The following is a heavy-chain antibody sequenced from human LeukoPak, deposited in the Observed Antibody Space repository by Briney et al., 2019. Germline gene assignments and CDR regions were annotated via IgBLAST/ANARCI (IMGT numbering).Heavy chain of an antibody. CDR1: GGTFSSYA. V-gene: IGHV1-69*06. CDR3: ARSQWLRGYAFDI. CDR2: IIPIFGTA. D-gene: IGHD6-19*01. J-gene: IGHJ3*02. Sequence: GASVKVSCKASGGTFSSYAISWVRQAPGQGLEWMGGIIPIFGTANYAQKFQGRVTITADKSTSTAYMELSSLRSEDTAVYYCARSQWLRGYAFDIWGQGTMVTVSS.